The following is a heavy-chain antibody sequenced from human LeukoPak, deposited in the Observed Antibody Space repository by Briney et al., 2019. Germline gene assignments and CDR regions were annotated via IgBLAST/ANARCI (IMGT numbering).Heavy chain of an antibody. D-gene: IGHD2/OR15-2a*01. J-gene: IGHJ4*02. CDR3: ARAPPPTLIQIDY. CDR2: IYTSGST. CDR1: GGSISSGSYY. Sequence: PSETLSLTCTVSGGSISSGSYYWSWIRQPAGKGLEWIGRIYTSGSTNYNPSLKSRVTISVDTSKNQLSLKLSPVTAADTAVYYCARAPPPTLIQIDYWGQGTLVTVSS. V-gene: IGHV4-61*02.